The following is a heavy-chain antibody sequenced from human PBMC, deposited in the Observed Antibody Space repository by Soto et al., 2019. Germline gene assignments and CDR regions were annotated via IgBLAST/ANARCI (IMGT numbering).Heavy chain of an antibody. J-gene: IGHJ4*02. Sequence: PSETLSLTCAVYGGSFSGYYWSWIRQPPGKGLEWIGEINHSGGTNYNPSLKSRVTISVDTSKNQFSLKLSSVTAADTAVYYCARAAPRYCSGGSCYSGSDYWGQGTLVAVS. CDR3: ARAAPRYCSGGSCYSGSDY. CDR1: GGSFSGYY. D-gene: IGHD2-15*01. CDR2: INHSGGT. V-gene: IGHV4-34*01.